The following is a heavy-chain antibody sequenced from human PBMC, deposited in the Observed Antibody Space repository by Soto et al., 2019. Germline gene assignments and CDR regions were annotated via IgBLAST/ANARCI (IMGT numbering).Heavy chain of an antibody. CDR3: ASLYYYDSSGYYSG. J-gene: IGHJ4*02. CDR1: GGSFSGYY. D-gene: IGHD3-22*01. CDR2: INHSGST. V-gene: IGHV4-34*01. Sequence: PSETLSLTCAVYGGSFSGYYWSWIRQPPGKGLGWIGEINHSGSTNYNPSLKSRVTISVDTSKNQFSLKLSSVTAADTAVYYCASLYYYDSSGYYSGWGQGTLVTVSS.